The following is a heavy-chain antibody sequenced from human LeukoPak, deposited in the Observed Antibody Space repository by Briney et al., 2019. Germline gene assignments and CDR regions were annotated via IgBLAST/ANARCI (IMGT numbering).Heavy chain of an antibody. Sequence: SETLSLTCTVSGGSISSGSYYWSWIRQPAGKGLDWIGRIYTSGSTNYNPSLKSRVTISVDTSKNQFSLKLSSVTAADTAVYYCAITRAYDSSGYSFDYWGQGTLVTVSS. CDR3: AITRAYDSSGYSFDY. CDR1: GGSISSGSYY. J-gene: IGHJ4*02. D-gene: IGHD3-22*01. V-gene: IGHV4-61*02. CDR2: IYTSGST.